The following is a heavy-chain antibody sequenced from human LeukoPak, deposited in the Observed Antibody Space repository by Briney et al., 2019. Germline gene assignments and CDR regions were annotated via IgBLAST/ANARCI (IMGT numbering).Heavy chain of an antibody. CDR2: IKQDGSDK. D-gene: IGHD3-10*01. Sequence: GGTLRLSCAASGFTFSSYGMSWVRQAPGKGLEWVATIKQDGSDKYYVDSVKGRFTISRDNAKNSLILQMNSLRAEDTAVYYCARDPWSGSSPVWGQGTMVTVSS. CDR1: GFTFSSYG. J-gene: IGHJ3*01. CDR3: ARDPWSGSSPV. V-gene: IGHV3-7*01.